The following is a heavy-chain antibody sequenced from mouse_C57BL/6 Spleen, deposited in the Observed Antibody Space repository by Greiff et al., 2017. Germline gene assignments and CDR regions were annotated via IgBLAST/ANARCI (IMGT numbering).Heavy chain of an antibody. Sequence: QVHVKQSGAELAKPGASVKLSCKASGYTFTSYWMHWVKQRPGQGLEWIGYINPSSGYTKYNQKFKDKATLTADKSSSTAYMQLSSLTYEDSAVYYCARYHSNSYAMDYWGQGTSVTVSS. D-gene: IGHD2-5*01. V-gene: IGHV1-7*01. J-gene: IGHJ4*01. CDR3: ARYHSNSYAMDY. CDR1: GYTFTSYW. CDR2: INPSSGYT.